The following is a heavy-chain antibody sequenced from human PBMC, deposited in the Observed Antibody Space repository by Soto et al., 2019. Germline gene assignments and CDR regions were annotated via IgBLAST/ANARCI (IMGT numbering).Heavy chain of an antibody. V-gene: IGHV1-2*02. J-gene: IGHJ3*01. D-gene: IGHD2-8*01. Sequence: QVQLVQSGAEVKKPGASVKVSCKASGYAFGAYYIYWVRQAPGQGLEWMGYINPHGGGARYVQEFRDRLTITTVTPKDTAYMELRSLTSDDTAIYYCAKDRVRTPNGADSFDVWGQGTSVTVS. CDR1: GYAFGAYY. CDR3: AKDRVRTPNGADSFDV. CDR2: INPHGGGA.